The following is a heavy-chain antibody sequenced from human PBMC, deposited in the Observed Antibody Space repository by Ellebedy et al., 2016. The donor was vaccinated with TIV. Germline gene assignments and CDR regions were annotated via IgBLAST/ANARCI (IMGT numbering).Heavy chain of an antibody. CDR3: ARFVDGDYEDY. V-gene: IGHV1-46*01. J-gene: IGHJ4*02. CDR2: INPRGGKM. Sequence: AASVKVSCKASGYNFTSYYMHWVRQAPGQGLEWMGTINPRGGKMNYAEKFQGRVTLTRDTSTTTVHMELNSLKSDDTAVYYCARFVDGDYEDYWGQGALVTVSS. D-gene: IGHD4-17*01. CDR1: GYNFTSYY.